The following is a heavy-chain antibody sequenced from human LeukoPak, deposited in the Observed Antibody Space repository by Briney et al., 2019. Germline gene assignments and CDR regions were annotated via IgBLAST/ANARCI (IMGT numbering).Heavy chain of an antibody. Sequence: PSETLSLTCTVSGASISSYFWSWIRQPAGKGLEWIGHISASGSTNYNPSLKSRVTMSVDTSKNQFSLKLSSVTAADTAVYYCARTPEGGWPDYWGQGTLVTVSS. CDR3: ARTPEGGWPDY. D-gene: IGHD6-19*01. CDR1: GASISSYF. J-gene: IGHJ4*02. CDR2: ISASGST. V-gene: IGHV4-4*07.